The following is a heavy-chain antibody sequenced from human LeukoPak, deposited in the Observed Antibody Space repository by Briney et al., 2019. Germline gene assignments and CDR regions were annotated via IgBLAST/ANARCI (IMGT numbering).Heavy chain of an antibody. V-gene: IGHV5-51*01. D-gene: IGHD6-13*01. CDR3: ARAPSSSWYGSYYYYGMDV. J-gene: IGHJ6*02. CDR1: GYSFSSYW. Sequence: GESLKISCKGSGYSFSSYWIGWVRQMPGKGLEWMGIIYPGDSDTRYSPSFQGQVTISADKSISTAYLQWSSLKASDTAMYYCARAPSSSWYGSYYYYGMDVWGQGTTVTVSS. CDR2: IYPGDSDT.